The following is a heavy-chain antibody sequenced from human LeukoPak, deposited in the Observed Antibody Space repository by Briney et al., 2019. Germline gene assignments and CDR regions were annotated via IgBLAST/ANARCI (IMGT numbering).Heavy chain of an antibody. CDR2: INPNSGGT. D-gene: IGHD3-3*01. V-gene: IGHV1-2*02. J-gene: IGHJ4*02. Sequence: GASVKVSCKASGYTXTGYYMHGVRQAPGQGLEWMGWINPNSGGTNYAQKLQGRVTMTRDTSISTAYMELSRLRSDDTAVYYCARGRSGYSNFDYWGQGTLVTVSS. CDR3: ARGRSGYSNFDY. CDR1: GYTXTGYY.